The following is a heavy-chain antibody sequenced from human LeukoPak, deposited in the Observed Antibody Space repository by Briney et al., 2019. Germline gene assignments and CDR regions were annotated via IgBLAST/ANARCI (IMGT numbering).Heavy chain of an antibody. CDR1: GFTFSSYA. Sequence: GGSLRLSCAASGFTFSSYAMHWVRQAPGKGLEWVAVISYDGSNKYYADSVKGRFTISRDNSKNTLYLQMNSLRAEDTAVYYCARDSLDTSLIAAAADYWGQGTLVTVSS. J-gene: IGHJ4*02. CDR2: ISYDGSNK. V-gene: IGHV3-30-3*01. CDR3: ARDSLDTSLIAAAADY. D-gene: IGHD6-13*01.